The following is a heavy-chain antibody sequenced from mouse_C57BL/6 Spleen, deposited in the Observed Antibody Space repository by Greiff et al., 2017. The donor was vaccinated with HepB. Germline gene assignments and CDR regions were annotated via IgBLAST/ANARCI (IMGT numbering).Heavy chain of an antibody. CDR3: ARFYYYGSFYAMDY. CDR2: INPNNGGT. CDR1: GYTFTDYN. V-gene: IGHV1-18*01. Sequence: EVQLQQSGPELVKPGASVKIPCKASGYTFTDYNMDWVKQSHGKSLEWIGDINPNNGGTTSNQKFKGKATLTVDKSSSTAYMALRSLTSEDTAVYYCARFYYYGSFYAMDYWGQGTSVTVSS. D-gene: IGHD1-1*01. J-gene: IGHJ4*01.